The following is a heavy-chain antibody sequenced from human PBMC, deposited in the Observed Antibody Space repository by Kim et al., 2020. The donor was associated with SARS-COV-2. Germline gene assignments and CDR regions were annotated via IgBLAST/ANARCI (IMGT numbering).Heavy chain of an antibody. CDR3: AKDRAPVLPRSFDN. V-gene: IGHV3-23*01. D-gene: IGHD3-10*02. CDR2: ISGTTSTNI. Sequence: GGSLRLSCAASGFTFSNYAMSWVRQAPGKGLEWVSGISGTTSTNIYYADSVKGRFTISRDNSKSTLYLQMNSLRAEDTAIYYCAKDRAPVLPRSFDNWGQGTLVAVSS. J-gene: IGHJ4*02. CDR1: GFTFSNYA.